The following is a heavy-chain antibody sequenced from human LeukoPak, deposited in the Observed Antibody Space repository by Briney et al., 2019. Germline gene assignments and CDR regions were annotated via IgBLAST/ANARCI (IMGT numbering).Heavy chain of an antibody. CDR2: ISYDGSNK. Sequence: GGSLRLSCAASGFPFSSYGMHWVRQAPGKGLEWVAVISYDGSNKYYADSVKGRFTISRDNSKNTLYLQMNSLRAEDTAVYYCAKVLLWFGELFGFDYWGQGTLVTVSS. V-gene: IGHV3-30*18. CDR3: AKVLLWFGELFGFDY. D-gene: IGHD3-10*01. CDR1: GFPFSSYG. J-gene: IGHJ4*02.